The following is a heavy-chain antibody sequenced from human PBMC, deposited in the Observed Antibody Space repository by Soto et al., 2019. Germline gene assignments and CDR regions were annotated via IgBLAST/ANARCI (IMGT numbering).Heavy chain of an antibody. CDR1: GGTFSSYT. D-gene: IGHD3-10*01. Sequence: GASVKVSCKASGGTFSSYTISWVRQAPGQGLEWMGRIIPILGIANYAQKFQGRVTITADKSTSTAYMELSSLRSEDTAVYYCARDAGYGSAPDYWGQGTLVTVSS. J-gene: IGHJ4*02. V-gene: IGHV1-69*04. CDR3: ARDAGYGSAPDY. CDR2: IIPILGIA.